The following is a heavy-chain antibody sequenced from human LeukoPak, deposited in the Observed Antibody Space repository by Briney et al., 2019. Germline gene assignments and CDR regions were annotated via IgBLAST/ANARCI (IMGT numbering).Heavy chain of an antibody. V-gene: IGHV4-39*01. D-gene: IGHD6-6*01. Sequence: SETLSLTCTVSGGSISSSSYYWGWIRQPPGKGLEWIGSIYYSGSTYYNPSLKSRVTISVDTSKNQFSLKLSSVTAADTAVYYCASPSIAAADAFDIWGQGTMVTVSS. CDR2: IYYSGST. J-gene: IGHJ3*02. CDR3: ASPSIAAADAFDI. CDR1: GGSISSSSYY.